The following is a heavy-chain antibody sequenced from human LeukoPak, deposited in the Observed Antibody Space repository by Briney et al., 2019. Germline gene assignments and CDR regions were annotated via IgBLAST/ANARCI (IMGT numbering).Heavy chain of an antibody. J-gene: IGHJ4*02. V-gene: IGHV3-20*04. CDR2: INWNGGST. Sequence: PGGSLRLSCAASGFTFDDYGMSWVRQAPGKGLEWVSAINWNGGSTGYADSVKGRFTISRDNAKNSLYLQMNSLRAEDTAFYYCARAGCSSTSCHHYWGQGTLVTVSS. CDR3: ARAGCSSTSCHHY. CDR1: GFTFDDYG. D-gene: IGHD2-2*01.